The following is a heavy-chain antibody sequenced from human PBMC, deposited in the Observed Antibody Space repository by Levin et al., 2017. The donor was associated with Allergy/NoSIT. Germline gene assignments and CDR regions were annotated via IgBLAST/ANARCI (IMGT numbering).Heavy chain of an antibody. CDR3: AREAPTFEF. Sequence: EASVKVSCKASGYIFTNYYLHWVRQAPGQGLEWMGIINPSGDNTMYAQKFQGRVTMTSDTSSSTVYMELSSLRPEDTAVYYCAREAPTFEFWGQGTLVTVSS. CDR1: GYIFTNYY. D-gene: IGHD3-10*01. CDR2: INPSGDNT. J-gene: IGHJ1*01. V-gene: IGHV1-46*01.